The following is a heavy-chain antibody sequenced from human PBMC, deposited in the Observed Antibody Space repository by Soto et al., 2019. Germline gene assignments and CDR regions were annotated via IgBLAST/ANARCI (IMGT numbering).Heavy chain of an antibody. CDR3: GRAFRSDLYFYL. CDR2: ISGSNGNT. CDR1: GYTFTSNG. Sequence: QVQLVQSGAEVKKPGASVKVSCKASGYTFTSNGISWVRLAPGQGLEWMGWISGSNGNTDYAQKLQDRVTLPTDTSTNTAYMELRTLRSDDTAVYYCGRAFRSDLYFYLWGRGTLVTVSA. V-gene: IGHV1-18*01. J-gene: IGHJ2*01.